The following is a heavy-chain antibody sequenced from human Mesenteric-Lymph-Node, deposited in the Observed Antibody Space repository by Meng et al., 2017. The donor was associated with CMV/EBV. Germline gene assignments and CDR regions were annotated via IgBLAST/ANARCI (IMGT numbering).Heavy chain of an antibody. CDR2: IYYSGST. V-gene: IGHV4-39*07. CDR3: APSGGSTSCYRCRQNWFDP. D-gene: IGHD2-2*01. Sequence: SETLSLTCTVSGGSISSSSYYWGWIRQPPGKGLEWIGSIYYSGSTYYNPSLKSRVTISVDTSKNQFSLKLSSVTAADTAVYYCAPSGGSTSCYRCRQNWFDPWGQGTLVTVSS. CDR1: GGSISSSSYY. J-gene: IGHJ5*02.